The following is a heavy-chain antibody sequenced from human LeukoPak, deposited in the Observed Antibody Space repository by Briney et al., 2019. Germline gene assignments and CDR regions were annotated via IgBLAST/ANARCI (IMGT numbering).Heavy chain of an antibody. Sequence: SVKVSCKASGGTFSNYGISWARQAPGQGLEWMGVIIPSIGITNYAQKFQGRVAITADESTSTAYMELSSLRSEDTAVYYCARETDYYDSSGYYFYFDYWGQGTLLTVSS. D-gene: IGHD3-22*01. CDR2: IIPSIGIT. J-gene: IGHJ4*02. V-gene: IGHV1-69*10. CDR3: ARETDYYDSSGYYFYFDY. CDR1: GGTFSNYG.